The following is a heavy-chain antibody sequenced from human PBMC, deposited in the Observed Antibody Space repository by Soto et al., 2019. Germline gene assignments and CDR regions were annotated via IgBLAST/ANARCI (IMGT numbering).Heavy chain of an antibody. CDR1: GFIFSDYG. J-gene: IGHJ4*02. CDR3: APLIDY. V-gene: IGHV3-48*03. CDR2: INIRSDII. Sequence: LRLSCAASGFIFSDYGMNWVRQAPGKGLEWVSYINIRSDIIYYADSVKGRFTISRDNAKNSLYLQMSSLRAEDTAVYYCAPLIDYWGQGTLVTVSS.